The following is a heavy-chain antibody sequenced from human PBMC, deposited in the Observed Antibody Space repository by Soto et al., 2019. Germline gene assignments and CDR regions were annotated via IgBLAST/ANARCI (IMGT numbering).Heavy chain of an antibody. V-gene: IGHV1-69*13. CDR2: IIPIFGTA. Sequence: SVKVSCKASGGTFSSYAISWVRQAPGQGLEWMGGIIPIFGTANYAQKFQGRVTITADESTSTAYMELSSLRSEDTAVYYCARWPHNPEITAAGTERPRYYFDYWGQGTLVTVSS. J-gene: IGHJ4*02. D-gene: IGHD6-13*01. CDR1: GGTFSSYA. CDR3: ARWPHNPEITAAGTERPRYYFDY.